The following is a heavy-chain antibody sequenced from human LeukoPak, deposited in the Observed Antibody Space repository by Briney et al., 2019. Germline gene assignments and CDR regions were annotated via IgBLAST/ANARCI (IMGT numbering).Heavy chain of an antibody. CDR2: ISGSGGST. J-gene: IGHJ4*02. CDR3: AKAQTPDYYYDSSGSTVDY. CDR1: GFTFSSYA. D-gene: IGHD3-22*01. Sequence: GGSLRLSCAASGFTFSSYAMSWVRQAPGKGLECVSDISGSGGSTYYADSVKGRFTISRDNSKNTLYLQMNSLRAEDTAVYYCAKAQTPDYYYDSSGSTVDYWGQGTLVTVSS. V-gene: IGHV3-23*01.